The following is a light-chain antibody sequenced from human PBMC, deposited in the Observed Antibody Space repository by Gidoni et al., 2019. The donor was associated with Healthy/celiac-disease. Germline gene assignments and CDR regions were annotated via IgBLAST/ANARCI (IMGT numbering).Light chain of an antibody. J-gene: IGKJ5*01. Sequence: ELVLTQSPATLSLSPGERATLSCRASPSVSSYLAWYHQKPGQAPRLLIYDASNRATGIPARFSGSGSGTDFTLTISSLEPEDFAVYYCQQRSNWPPITFXQXTRLEIK. CDR1: PSVSSY. V-gene: IGKV3-11*01. CDR2: DAS. CDR3: QQRSNWPPIT.